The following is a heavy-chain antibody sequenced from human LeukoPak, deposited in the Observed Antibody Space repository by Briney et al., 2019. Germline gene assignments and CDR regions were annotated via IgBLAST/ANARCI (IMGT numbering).Heavy chain of an antibody. CDR1: GYSISSGYY. V-gene: IGHV4-38-2*02. J-gene: IGHJ3*02. D-gene: IGHD2-2*01. CDR3: ATPLGYCSSTSCYGGDAFDI. Sequence: SETLSLTCTVSGYSISSGYYWGWIRQPPGKGLEWIGSIYHSGSTYYNPSLKSRVTISVDTSKNQFSLKLSSVTAADTAVYYCATPLGYCSSTSCYGGDAFDIWGQGTMVTVPS. CDR2: IYHSGST.